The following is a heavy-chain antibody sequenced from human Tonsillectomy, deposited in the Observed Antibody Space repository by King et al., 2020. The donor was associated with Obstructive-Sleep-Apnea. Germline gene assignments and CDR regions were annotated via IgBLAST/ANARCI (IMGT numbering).Heavy chain of an antibody. Sequence: VQLVESGGGLVKPGGSLRLSCAASGFTFTNAWMSWVRQAPGKGLEWIGRVKTKTHGGTTDYAAAVKGRFTISRDDSKNTLYLQMNSLKSEDTALYYCTTLTAYYDILTGFHDSYWARETLVTVSS. CDR2: VKTKTHGGTT. V-gene: IGHV3-15*01. CDR1: GFTFTNAW. D-gene: IGHD3-9*01. J-gene: IGHJ4*02. CDR3: TTLTAYYDILTGFHDSY.